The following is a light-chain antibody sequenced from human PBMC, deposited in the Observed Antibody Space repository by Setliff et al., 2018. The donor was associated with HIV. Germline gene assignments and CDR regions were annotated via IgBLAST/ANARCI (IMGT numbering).Light chain of an antibody. CDR2: EVS. CDR1: SGDVGTYNY. Sequence: QSALTQPASVSGSPGQSITFSCTGTSGDVGTYNYVTWYQHHPGKAPKLLIYEVSSRPSGVSNRFSGSKSGNTASLTISGLQAGDEADYYCASYTTTSTWVFGGGTKGTVL. CDR3: ASYTTTSTWV. V-gene: IGLV2-14*01. J-gene: IGLJ3*02.